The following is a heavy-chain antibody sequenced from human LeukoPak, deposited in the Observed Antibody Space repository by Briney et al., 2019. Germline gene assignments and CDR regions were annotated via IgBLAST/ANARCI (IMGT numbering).Heavy chain of an antibody. CDR2: IHHSGST. D-gene: IGHD3-10*01. J-gene: IGHJ4*02. CDR1: GGSISSGGYS. Sequence: SQTLSLTCAVSGGSISSGGYSWSWIRQPPGKGLEWIGYIHHSGSTYYNPSLKSRVTISVDRSKNQFSLKLSSVTAADTAVYYCARQANYYGSGSYPPAFDYWGQGTLVTVSS. V-gene: IGHV4-30-2*01. CDR3: ARQANYYGSGSYPPAFDY.